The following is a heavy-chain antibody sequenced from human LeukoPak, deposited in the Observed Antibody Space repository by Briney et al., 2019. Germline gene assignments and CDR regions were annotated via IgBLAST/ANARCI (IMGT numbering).Heavy chain of an antibody. CDR2: INSGGSGT. Sequence: GGSLRLSCAASGFTFSSYAMHWVRQTPGKGLVWVSRINSGGSGTSYAASVEGRFTISRDNVKNTLYLQMDSLRAEGTAVYYCATSLGPLTEYWGQGTLVTVSS. J-gene: IGHJ4*02. CDR1: GFTFSSYA. V-gene: IGHV3-74*01. CDR3: ATSLGPLTEY. D-gene: IGHD7-27*01.